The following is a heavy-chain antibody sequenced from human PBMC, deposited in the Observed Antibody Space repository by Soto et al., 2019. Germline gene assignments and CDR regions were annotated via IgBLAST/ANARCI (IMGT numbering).Heavy chain of an antibody. V-gene: IGHV1-46*01. CDR2: INPSGGST. CDR1: GYTFTSYY. D-gene: IGHD3-3*01. Sequence: ASVKVSCKASGYTFTSYYMHWVRQAPGQGLEWMGKINPSGGSTSYAQKFQGRVTMTRDTSTSTVYMELSSLRSEDTAVYYCARVPKLFGVVSNPFDYWGQGTLVTVSS. CDR3: ARVPKLFGVVSNPFDY. J-gene: IGHJ4*02.